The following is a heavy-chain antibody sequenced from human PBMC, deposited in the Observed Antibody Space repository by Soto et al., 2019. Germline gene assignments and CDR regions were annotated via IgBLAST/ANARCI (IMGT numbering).Heavy chain of an antibody. D-gene: IGHD6-6*01. CDR3: AKEGSSPYYFDY. J-gene: IGHJ4*02. V-gene: IGHV3-30*18. Sequence: PGGSLRLSCAASGFTFSSYGMHGVRQAPGKGLEWVAVISYDGSNKYYADSVKGRFTISRDNSKNTLYLQMNSLRAEDTAVYYCAKEGSSPYYFDYWGQGTLVTVSS. CDR1: GFTFSSYG. CDR2: ISYDGSNK.